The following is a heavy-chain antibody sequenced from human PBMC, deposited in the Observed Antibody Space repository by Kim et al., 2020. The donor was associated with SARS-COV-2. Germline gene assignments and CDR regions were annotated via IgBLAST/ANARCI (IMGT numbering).Heavy chain of an antibody. CDR1: GFTFSSYG. D-gene: IGHD6-19*01. Sequence: GGSLRLSCAASGFTFSSYGMHWVRQAPGKGLEWVAVISYDGSNKYYADSVKGRFTISRDNSKNTLYLQMNSLRAEDTAVYYCAKDIAVAGIGSWFDPWGQGTLVTVSS. J-gene: IGHJ5*02. V-gene: IGHV3-30*18. CDR2: ISYDGSNK. CDR3: AKDIAVAGIGSWFDP.